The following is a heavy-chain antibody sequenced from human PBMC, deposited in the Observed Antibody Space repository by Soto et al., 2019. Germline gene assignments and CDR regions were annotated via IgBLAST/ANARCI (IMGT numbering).Heavy chain of an antibody. J-gene: IGHJ3*02. CDR3: ARVPGGLRYFDWLPSDYDAFDI. V-gene: IGHV1-18*01. CDR2: ISAYNGNT. D-gene: IGHD3-9*01. Sequence: GASVKVSCKASEYTFLSYDINWVRQAPGQGLEWMGWISAYNGNTNYAQKLQGRVTMTTDTSTSTAYMELRSLRSDDTAVYYCARVPGGLRYFDWLPSDYDAFDIWGQGTMVTVSS. CDR1: EYTFLSYD.